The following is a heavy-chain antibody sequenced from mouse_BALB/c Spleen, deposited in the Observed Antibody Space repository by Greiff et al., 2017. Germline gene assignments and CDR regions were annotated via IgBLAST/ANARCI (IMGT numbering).Heavy chain of an antibody. CDR2: ISYSGST. Sequence: VQLQQSGPSLVKPSQTLSLTCSVTGDSITSGYWNWIRKFPGNKLEYMGYISYSGSTYYNPSLKSRISITRDTSKNQYYLQLNSVTTEDTATYYCARGYYYGSSLGWFAYWGQGTLVTVSA. V-gene: IGHV3-8*02. D-gene: IGHD1-1*01. CDR3: ARGYYYGSSLGWFAY. CDR1: GDSITSGY. J-gene: IGHJ3*01.